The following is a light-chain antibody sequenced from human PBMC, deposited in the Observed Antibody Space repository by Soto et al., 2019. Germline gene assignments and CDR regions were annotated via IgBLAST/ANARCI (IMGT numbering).Light chain of an antibody. CDR3: QQYSDSPPT. J-gene: IGKJ1*01. Sequence: EIVLTQSPGTLSLSPGERATLSCXASQSVSNNYLAWYQQKPGQAPRLLIYGASNRATGIPDRFSGSGSGTDFTLTIDRLEPEDFAMYYCQQYSDSPPTFGQGTKVDIK. V-gene: IGKV3-20*01. CDR2: GAS. CDR1: QSVSNNY.